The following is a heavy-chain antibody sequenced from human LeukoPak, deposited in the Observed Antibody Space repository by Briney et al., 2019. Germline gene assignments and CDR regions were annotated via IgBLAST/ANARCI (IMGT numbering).Heavy chain of an antibody. CDR3: ARRDVVVPAAILANNWFDP. V-gene: IGHV4-59*12. J-gene: IGHJ5*02. CDR1: GGSMSPYH. CDR2: IYYSGST. Sequence: SETLSLTCTVSGGSMSPYHWGWIRQPPGKGLEWTGYIYYSGSTDYNPSLNSRVTISVDTSKNQFSLKLSSVTAADTAVYYCARRDVVVPAAILANNWFDPWGQGTLVTVSS. D-gene: IGHD2-2*02.